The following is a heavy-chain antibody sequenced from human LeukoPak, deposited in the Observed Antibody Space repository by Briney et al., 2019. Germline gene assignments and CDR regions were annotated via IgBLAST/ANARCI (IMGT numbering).Heavy chain of an antibody. Sequence: PGGSLRLSCAASGFTFNDAWMSWVRQAPGKGLEWVSSISSSSSYIYYADSVKGRFTISRDNAKNSLYLQMNSLRAEDTAVYYCARSRSGDYDYWGQGTLVTVSS. V-gene: IGHV3-21*01. CDR3: ARSRSGDYDY. CDR1: GFTFNDAW. J-gene: IGHJ4*02. D-gene: IGHD4-17*01. CDR2: ISSSSSYI.